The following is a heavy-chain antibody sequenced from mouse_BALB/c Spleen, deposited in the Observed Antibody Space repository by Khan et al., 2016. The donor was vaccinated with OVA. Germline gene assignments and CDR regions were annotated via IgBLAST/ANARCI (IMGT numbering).Heavy chain of an antibody. D-gene: IGHD1-3*01. Sequence: QVRLQQSGPGLVAPSQSLSLTCTVSGFSLTSYGVHWVRQPPGKGLEWLGVIWAGGSTNYNSALMSRLSISKDNSKSQVFLKMNSLQTDDTAMYYCARLEDIWGQGTTLTVSS. J-gene: IGHJ2*01. CDR2: IWAGGST. CDR3: ARLEDI. CDR1: GFSLTSYG. V-gene: IGHV2-9*02.